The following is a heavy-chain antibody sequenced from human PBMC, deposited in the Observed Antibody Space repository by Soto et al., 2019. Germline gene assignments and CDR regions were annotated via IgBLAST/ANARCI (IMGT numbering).Heavy chain of an antibody. CDR3: ARHMQRGYSYGTFDY. CDR2: IYYSGST. D-gene: IGHD5-18*01. Sequence: SETLSLTCTVSGGSIGSYYWSWIRQPPGKGLEWIGYIYYSGSTNYNPSLKSRVTISVDTSKNQFSLKLSSVTAADTAVYYCARHMQRGYSYGTFDYWGQGTLVTVSS. V-gene: IGHV4-59*08. CDR1: GGSIGSYY. J-gene: IGHJ4*02.